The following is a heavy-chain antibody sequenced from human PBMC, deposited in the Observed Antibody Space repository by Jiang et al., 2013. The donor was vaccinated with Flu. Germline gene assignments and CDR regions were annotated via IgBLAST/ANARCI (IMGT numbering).Heavy chain of an antibody. Sequence: QTLSLTCAISGDSVSSNSAAWNWIRQSPSRGLEWLGRTYYRSKWYNDYAVSVKSRITINPDTSKNQFSLQLNSVTPEDTAVYYCARDSYYYDSSGYYYPQYFDYWGQGTLVTVSS. V-gene: IGHV6-1*01. D-gene: IGHD3-22*01. CDR3: ARDSYYYDSSGYYYPQYFDY. CDR1: GDSVSSNSAA. CDR2: TYYRSKWYN. J-gene: IGHJ4*02.